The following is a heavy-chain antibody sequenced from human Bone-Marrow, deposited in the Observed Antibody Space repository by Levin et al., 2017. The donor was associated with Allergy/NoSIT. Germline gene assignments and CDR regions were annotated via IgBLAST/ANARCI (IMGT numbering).Heavy chain of an antibody. Sequence: SQTLSLTCTVSGGSVSSGSYYWSWIRQPPGKGLEWIGYIYYSGSTNYNPSLKSRVTISVDTSKNQFSLKLSSVTAADTAVCYCARGTYYYDSSGYQRQYYYYYYGMDVWGQGTTVTVSS. V-gene: IGHV4-61*01. CDR2: IYYSGST. J-gene: IGHJ6*02. D-gene: IGHD3-22*01. CDR3: ARGTYYYDSSGYQRQYYYYYYGMDV. CDR1: GGSVSSGSYY.